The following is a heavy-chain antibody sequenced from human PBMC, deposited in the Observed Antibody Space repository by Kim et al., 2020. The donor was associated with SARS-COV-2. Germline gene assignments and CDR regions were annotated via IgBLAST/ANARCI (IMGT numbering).Heavy chain of an antibody. V-gene: IGHV3-21*01. Sequence: GGSLRLSCAASGFTFSSYSMNWVRQAPGKGLEWVSSISSSSSYIYYADSVKGRFTISRDNAKNSLYLQMNSLRAEDTAVYYCASFVVPAATYYYYGMDVCGQGTTVTVSS. J-gene: IGHJ6*02. D-gene: IGHD2-2*01. CDR1: GFTFSSYS. CDR3: ASFVVPAATYYYYGMDV. CDR2: ISSSSSYI.